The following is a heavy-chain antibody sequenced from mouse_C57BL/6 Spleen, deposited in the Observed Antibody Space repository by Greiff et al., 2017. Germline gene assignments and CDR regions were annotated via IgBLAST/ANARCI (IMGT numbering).Heavy chain of an antibody. J-gene: IGHJ4*01. D-gene: IGHD2-4*01. CDR3: ARQPFYYDYDVGYAMDY. Sequence: VQRVESGPGLVAPSQSLSITCTVSGFSLTSYGVHWVRQPPGKGLEWLVVIWSDGSTTYNSALRSRLSISKDNSKSQVFLKMNSLQTDDTAMYYGARQPFYYDYDVGYAMDYWGQGTSVTVSS. V-gene: IGHV2-6-1*01. CDR2: IWSDGST. CDR1: GFSLTSYG.